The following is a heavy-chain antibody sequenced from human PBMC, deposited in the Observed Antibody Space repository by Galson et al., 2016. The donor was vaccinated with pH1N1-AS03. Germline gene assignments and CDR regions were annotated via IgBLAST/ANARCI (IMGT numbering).Heavy chain of an antibody. J-gene: IGHJ4*02. CDR3: ARERGAGATYFVY. D-gene: IGHD1-26*01. V-gene: IGHV1-2*06. CDR1: GYTFTGYY. CDR2: VNPNNEVT. Sequence: SVKVSCKASGYTFTGYYIHWIRQAPGQGLEWMGRVNPNNEVTNYAQKFQGRVTMTRDTSINTAYMELSRLRSDDTAVYYCARERGAGATYFVYWGQGTLVTVSS.